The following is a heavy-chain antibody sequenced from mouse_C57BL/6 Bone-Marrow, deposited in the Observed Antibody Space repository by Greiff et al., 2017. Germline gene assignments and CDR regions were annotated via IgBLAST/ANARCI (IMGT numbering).Heavy chain of an antibody. D-gene: IGHD1-1*01. CDR3: TTPFDYYGSRRFDY. Sequence: EVQLQQSGAELVRPGASVKLSCTASGFNIKDDYMHWVKQRPEQGLEWIGWIDPENGDTEYASKFQGKATITADPSSNTAYLQLSSLTSEATAVYYCTTPFDYYGSRRFDYWGQGTTLTVSS. J-gene: IGHJ2*01. V-gene: IGHV14-4*01. CDR2: IDPENGDT. CDR1: GFNIKDDY.